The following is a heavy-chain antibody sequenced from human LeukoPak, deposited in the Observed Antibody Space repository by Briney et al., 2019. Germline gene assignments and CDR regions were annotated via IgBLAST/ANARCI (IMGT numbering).Heavy chain of an antibody. D-gene: IGHD1-26*01. J-gene: IGHJ4*02. CDR2: ISYDGSNK. V-gene: IGHV3-30*03. CDR1: GFTFSSYG. Sequence: GGSLRLSCAASGFTFSSYGMHWVRQAPGKGPEWVAVISYDGSNKYYADSVKGRFTISRDNSKNTLYLQMNSLRAEDTAVYYCGGATSFDYWGQGTLVTVSS. CDR3: GGATSFDY.